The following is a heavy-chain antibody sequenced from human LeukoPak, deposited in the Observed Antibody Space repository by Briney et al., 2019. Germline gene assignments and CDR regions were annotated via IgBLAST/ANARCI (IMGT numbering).Heavy chain of an antibody. D-gene: IGHD3-10*01. CDR3: ARGGRGGSGSYSLFDR. V-gene: IGHV1-69*01. CDR1: VCTLICYV. CDR2: LIPIFGTA. J-gene: IGHJ5*02. Sequence: SVKVSRKASVCTLICYVISWVRQAPGQGLEWMGGLIPIFGTADYAQKFQGRVTNTADESTTTAYVELSSLRSEDTAVYYCARGGRGGSGSYSLFDRWGQGTLVSVSS.